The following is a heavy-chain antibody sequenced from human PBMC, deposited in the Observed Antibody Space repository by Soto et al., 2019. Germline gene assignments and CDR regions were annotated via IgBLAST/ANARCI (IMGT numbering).Heavy chain of an antibody. J-gene: IGHJ6*02. CDR3: AREDDGGDRDYYGLDV. CDR2: IHFSGSV. D-gene: IGHD2-21*02. V-gene: IGHV4-30-4*08. Sequence: QVQLQQSGPGLVKPSQTLSLTCTVSGGSISGDYYHWTWIRQSPGKGLEWIGYIHFSGSVLYNPSFQRRPTISVDTSKTQFSLHLRSVTAADTAVYFCAREDDGGDRDYYGLDVWGQGTTVTVSS. CDR1: GGSISGDYYH.